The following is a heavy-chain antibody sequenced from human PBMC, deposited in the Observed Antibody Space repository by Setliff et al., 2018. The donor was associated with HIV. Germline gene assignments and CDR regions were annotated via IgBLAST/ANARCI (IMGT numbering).Heavy chain of an antibody. Sequence: SETLSLTCTVSGGSISSSSYYWGWIRQPPGKGLEWIGSIYYSGSTYYNPSLKSRVTISVDTSKNQFSLKLSSVTAADTAVYYCARTWEVSANDAFDIWGQGTKVTVSS. V-gene: IGHV4-39*01. CDR2: IYYSGST. J-gene: IGHJ3*02. D-gene: IGHD3-16*02. CDR3: ARTWEVSANDAFDI. CDR1: GGSISSSSYY.